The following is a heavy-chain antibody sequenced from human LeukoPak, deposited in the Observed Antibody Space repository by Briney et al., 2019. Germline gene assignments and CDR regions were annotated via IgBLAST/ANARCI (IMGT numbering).Heavy chain of an antibody. CDR3: ARDRCSSTSCYTFVDYYYGMDV. CDR2: FDPEDGET. D-gene: IGHD2-2*02. Sequence: ASVKVSCKVSGYTLTELSMHWVRQAPGKGLEWMGGFDPEDGETIYAQKFQGRVTMTEDTSTDTAYMELSSLRSDDTAVYYCARDRCSSTSCYTFVDYYYGMDVWGQGTTVTVSS. J-gene: IGHJ6*02. V-gene: IGHV1-24*01. CDR1: GYTLTELS.